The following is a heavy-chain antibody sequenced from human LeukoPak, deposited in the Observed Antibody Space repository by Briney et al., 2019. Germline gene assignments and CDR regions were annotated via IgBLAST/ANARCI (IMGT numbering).Heavy chain of an antibody. J-gene: IGHJ5*02. CDR3: ARRGEGRYGYVHWFDP. CDR2: IYYSGST. D-gene: IGHD5-18*01. Sequence: SETLSLTCTVSGGSISSSSYYWGWIRQPPRKGLEWIGSIYYSGSTYYNPSLKSRVTIPVDTSKNQFSLKLSSVTAADTAVYYCARRGEGRYGYVHWFDPWGQGTLATVSS. CDR1: GGSISSSSYY. V-gene: IGHV4-39*01.